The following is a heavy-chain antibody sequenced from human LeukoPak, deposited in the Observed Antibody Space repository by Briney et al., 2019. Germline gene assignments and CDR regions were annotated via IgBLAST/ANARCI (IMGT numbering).Heavy chain of an antibody. CDR3: AGIVVVWGRYYYGMDV. V-gene: IGHV1-69*04. CDR2: IIPILGIA. Sequence: ASVKVSCKASGGTFSSYAISWVGQAPGQGLEWMGRIIPILGIANYAQKFQGRVTITADKSTSTAYMELSSLRSEDTAVYYCAGIVVVWGRYYYGMDVWGQGTTVTVSS. CDR1: GGTFSSYA. D-gene: IGHD3-22*01. J-gene: IGHJ6*02.